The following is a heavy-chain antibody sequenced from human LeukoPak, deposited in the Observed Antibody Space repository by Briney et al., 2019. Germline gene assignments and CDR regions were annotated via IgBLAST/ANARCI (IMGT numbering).Heavy chain of an antibody. CDR2: IYDSGST. V-gene: IGHV4-59*12. D-gene: IGHD1-1*01. CDR1: GGSIGSYY. J-gene: IGHJ4*02. CDR3: ARDWNRYAY. Sequence: SETLSLTCTVSGGSIGSYYWSWIRQPPGKGLEWIGYIYDSGSTNYNPSLKSRVTISVDTSKSQFSLYMDSVTAADTAVYYCARDWNRYAYWGQGTLVTVSS.